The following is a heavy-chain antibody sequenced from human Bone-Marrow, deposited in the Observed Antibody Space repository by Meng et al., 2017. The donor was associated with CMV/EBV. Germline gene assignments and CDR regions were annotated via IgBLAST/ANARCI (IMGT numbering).Heavy chain of an antibody. D-gene: IGHD6-19*01. V-gene: IGHV1-46*01. Sequence: ASVKVSCKASGYTFTSYYMHWVRQAPGQGLEWMGIINPSGGSTSYAQKFQGRVTMTRDTSTSTVYMELSSLRSEDTAVYYCARERKIAVAGTYYYYGMDVWGQGTTVTVSS. CDR1: GYTFTSYY. J-gene: IGHJ6*02. CDR3: ARERKIAVAGTYYYYGMDV. CDR2: INPSGGST.